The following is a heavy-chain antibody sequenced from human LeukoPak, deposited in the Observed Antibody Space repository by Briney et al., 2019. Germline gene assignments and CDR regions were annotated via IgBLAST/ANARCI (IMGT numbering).Heavy chain of an antibody. CDR2: IYYSGST. D-gene: IGHD6-6*01. CDR3: VRSDLSSSYYLHAFDI. CDR1: GPSISTIY. J-gene: IGHJ3*02. Sequence: SETLSLTYTVSGPSISTIYSSWIRQPPGKGLEWIGYIYYSGSTNYNPSLKSRVTISVDTSKNQFSLKLSSWNVGDTAVYYCVRSDLSSSYYLHAFDIWGQGTMVTVSS. V-gene: IGHV4-59*01.